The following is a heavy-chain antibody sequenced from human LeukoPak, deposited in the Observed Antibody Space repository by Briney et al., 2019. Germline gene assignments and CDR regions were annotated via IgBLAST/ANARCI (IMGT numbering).Heavy chain of an antibody. CDR3: ARECYDILTGYYLDY. Sequence: GRSLRLSCAASGFTFDDYAMHWVRQAPGKGLEWVSGISWNSGSIGYADSVKGRFTISRDNAKNSLYLQMNSLRAEDTAVYYCARECYDILTGYYLDYWGQGTLVTVSS. V-gene: IGHV3-9*01. CDR2: ISWNSGSI. J-gene: IGHJ4*02. CDR1: GFTFDDYA. D-gene: IGHD3-9*01.